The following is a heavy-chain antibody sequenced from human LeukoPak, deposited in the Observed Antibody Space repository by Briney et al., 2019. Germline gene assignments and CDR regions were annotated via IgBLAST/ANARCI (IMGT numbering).Heavy chain of an antibody. D-gene: IGHD3-3*01. CDR2: INHSGST. V-gene: IGHV4-34*01. CDR1: GGSFSGYY. CDR3: ARRGLRFLESVKYSWFDP. J-gene: IGHJ5*02. Sequence: SETLSLTCAVYGGSFSGYYWTWIRQPPGKGLEWIGEINHSGSTNYNPSLKSRVTISVGTSKSQFSLKLSSVTAADTAIYFCARRGLRFLESVKYSWFDPWGQGTLVTVSS.